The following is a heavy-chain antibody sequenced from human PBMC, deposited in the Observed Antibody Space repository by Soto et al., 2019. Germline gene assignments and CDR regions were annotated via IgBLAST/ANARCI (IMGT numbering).Heavy chain of an antibody. CDR1: GYTLTELS. D-gene: IGHD3-10*01. CDR3: ASSITIVRGVIVKVFDY. Sequence: ASVKVSCKVSGYTLTELSMHWVRQAPGKGLEWMGGFDPEDGETIYAQKFQGRVTMTEDTSTDTAYMELSSLRSEDTAVYYCASSITIVRGVIVKVFDYWGQGTLVTVSS. CDR2: FDPEDGET. V-gene: IGHV1-24*01. J-gene: IGHJ4*02.